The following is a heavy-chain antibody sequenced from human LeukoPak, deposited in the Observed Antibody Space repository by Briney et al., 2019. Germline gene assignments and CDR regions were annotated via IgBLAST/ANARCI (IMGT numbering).Heavy chain of an antibody. Sequence: SLRLSCAASGFKFDEYGMHWVRQAPGKGLEWVSSISWNSDSIDFADSVRGRFTISRDNAKNSLYLQMNSLRAEDTAFYYCAKGGCSSTRGYANCWGQGTLVTVSS. CDR2: ISWNSDSI. V-gene: IGHV3-9*01. J-gene: IGHJ4*02. CDR3: AKGGCSSTRGYANC. CDR1: GFKFDEYG. D-gene: IGHD2-2*01.